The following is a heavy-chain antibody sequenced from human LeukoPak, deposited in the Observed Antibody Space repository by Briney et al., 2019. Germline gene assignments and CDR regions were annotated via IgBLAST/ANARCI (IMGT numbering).Heavy chain of an antibody. J-gene: IGHJ6*02. Sequence: GGSLRLSCAASGFTVSSNYMSWARQAPGKGLEWGSVIYSGGSTYYADSVKGRFTISRDNSKNTLYLQMNSLRAEDTAVYYCARDLRRPRTMAYYYGMDVWGQGTTVTVSS. CDR3: ARDLRRPRTMAYYYGMDV. V-gene: IGHV3-66*01. CDR2: IYSGGST. CDR1: GFTVSSNY. D-gene: IGHD3-10*01.